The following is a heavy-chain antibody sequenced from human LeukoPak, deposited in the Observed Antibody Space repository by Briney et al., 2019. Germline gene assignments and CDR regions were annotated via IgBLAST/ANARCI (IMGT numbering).Heavy chain of an antibody. V-gene: IGHV1-18*01. CDR2: ISAYNGNT. D-gene: IGHD6-13*01. J-gene: IGHJ4*02. Sequence: ASVKVSCKASGYTFTSYGISWVRQAPGQGLEWMGWISAYNGNTNYAQKLQGRVTMTTDTSTSTAYMELRSLRSDDTAVYYCARDYSSIAAAGKGGFDYWGQGTLVTVSS. CDR1: GYTFTSYG. CDR3: ARDYSSIAAAGKGGFDY.